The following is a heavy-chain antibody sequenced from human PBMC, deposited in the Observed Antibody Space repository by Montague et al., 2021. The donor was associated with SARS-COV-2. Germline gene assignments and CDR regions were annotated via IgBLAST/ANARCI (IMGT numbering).Heavy chain of an antibody. CDR1: GFVFGDYA. J-gene: IGHJ6*02. CDR3: SRFWYGSGRYYGMDV. Sequence: SLRLSCAASGFVFGDYAVSWFRQAPGKGLEWVGFIRGKVSGETKDYAAPVEGRFTISRDDSESTAYLQMNSLKTEDTAVYYCSRFWYGSGRYYGMDVWGQGTTVIVSS. CDR2: IRGKVSGETK. D-gene: IGHD3-10*01. V-gene: IGHV3-49*03.